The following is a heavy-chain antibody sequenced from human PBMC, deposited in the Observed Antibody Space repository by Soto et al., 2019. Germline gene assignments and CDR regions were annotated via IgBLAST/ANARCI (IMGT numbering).Heavy chain of an antibody. CDR3: ARGGMALTTNYYYGMDV. Sequence: QGRLVESGGGVVQPGGSLRVSCAASGFIFSDYGMQWARQAPGKGLEWVAVIWYDASNKYYGDSVKGRFVISRDNSNNMLYLQMNGLRVEDTAVYYCARGGMALTTNYYYGMDVWGQGTTVTVSS. V-gene: IGHV3-33*01. J-gene: IGHJ6*02. CDR1: GFIFSDYG. D-gene: IGHD3-10*01. CDR2: IWYDASNK.